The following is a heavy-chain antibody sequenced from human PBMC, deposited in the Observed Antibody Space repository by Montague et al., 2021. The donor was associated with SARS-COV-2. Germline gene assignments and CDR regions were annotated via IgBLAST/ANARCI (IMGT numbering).Heavy chain of an antibody. CDR3: ASHTYYYDSSGSDAFDI. J-gene: IGHJ3*02. D-gene: IGHD3-22*01. Sequence: SETLSLTCTVSGGSISSSNYYWGWIRQPPGKGLEWIGSIYYSGSTYYNPSLKSRVTIFVDTFKNQFSLKLSSVTAADTAVYYCASHTYYYDSSGSDAFDIWGQGTMVTVSS. CDR2: IYYSGST. V-gene: IGHV4-39*01. CDR1: GGSISSSNYY.